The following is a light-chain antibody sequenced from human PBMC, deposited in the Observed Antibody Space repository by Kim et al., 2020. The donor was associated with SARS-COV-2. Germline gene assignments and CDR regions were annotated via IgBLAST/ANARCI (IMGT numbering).Light chain of an antibody. CDR3: QQSYNTPRT. Sequence: GDRVTITCRASQSISSYLNWYQQKPGKAPKLLIYAASSLQSGVPSRFSGSGSGTDFTLTISSLQPEDFATYYCQQSYNTPRTFGQGTKLEI. J-gene: IGKJ2*01. CDR1: QSISSY. V-gene: IGKV1-39*01. CDR2: AAS.